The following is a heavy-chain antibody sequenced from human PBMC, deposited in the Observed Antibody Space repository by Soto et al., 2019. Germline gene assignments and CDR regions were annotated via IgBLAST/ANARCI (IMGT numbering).Heavy chain of an antibody. D-gene: IGHD6-6*01. CDR3: ARGFASIAARPAYYYYGMDV. V-gene: IGHV4-34*01. CDR2: INHSGST. CDR1: GWSFSGYY. Sequence: XETLSLTCSVYGWSFSGYYWSWIRQPPGKGLEWIGEINHSGSTNYNPSLKSRVTISVDTSKNQFSLKLSSVTAADTAVYYCARGFASIAARPAYYYYGMDVWGQGTTVTVSS. J-gene: IGHJ6*02.